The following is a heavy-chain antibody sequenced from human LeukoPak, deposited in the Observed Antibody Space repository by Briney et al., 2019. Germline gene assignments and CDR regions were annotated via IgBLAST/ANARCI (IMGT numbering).Heavy chain of an antibody. J-gene: IGHJ4*02. CDR2: IYYSGST. CDR1: GGSFSGYY. D-gene: IGHD2-2*01. CDR3: ARVVVPASIDY. V-gene: IGHV4-59*01. Sequence: PSETLSLTRVVYGGSFSGYYWSWIRQPPGKGLEWIGYIYYSGSTNYNPSLKSRVTISVDTSKNQFSLKLSSVTAADTAVYYCARVVVPASIDYWGQGTLVTVSS.